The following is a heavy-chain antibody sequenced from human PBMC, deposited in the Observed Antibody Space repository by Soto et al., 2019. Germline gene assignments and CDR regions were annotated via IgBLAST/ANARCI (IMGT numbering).Heavy chain of an antibody. V-gene: IGHV3-30-3*01. CDR1: GFTFSSYA. CDR2: ISYDGSNK. Sequence: GGSLRLSCAASGFTFSSYAMHWVRQAPGKGLEWVAVISYDGSNKYYADSVKGRFTISRDNSKNTLYLQMNSLRAEDTAVYYCAREAPVDTAMVFRLFDYWGQGTLVTVSS. J-gene: IGHJ4*02. D-gene: IGHD5-18*01. CDR3: AREAPVDTAMVFRLFDY.